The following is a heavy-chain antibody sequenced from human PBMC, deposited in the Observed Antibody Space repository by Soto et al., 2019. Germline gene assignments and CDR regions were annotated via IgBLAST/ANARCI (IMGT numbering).Heavy chain of an antibody. J-gene: IGHJ4*02. CDR3: AKRAWGTYYFDY. CDR2: IYSGGST. Sequence: GGSLRLSCAASGFTVSNSYMSWVRQAPGKGLEWVSAIYSGGSTYYADSVKGRFTISRDNSRNTLYLQMNSLRAEDTAVYYCAKRAWGTYYFDYWGQGTLVTVSS. V-gene: IGHV3-66*01. CDR1: GFTVSNSY. D-gene: IGHD3-16*01.